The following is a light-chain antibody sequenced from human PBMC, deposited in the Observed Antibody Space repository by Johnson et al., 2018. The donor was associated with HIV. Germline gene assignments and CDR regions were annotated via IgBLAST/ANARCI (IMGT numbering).Light chain of an antibody. CDR3: AAWDDSLNGHYV. Sequence: QSVLTQPPSVSAAPGQKVTISCSGSYSNIGNNYVSWYQQVPGTAPKLLIYDNDKRPSGVPDRFSASKSGTSASLAISGLQAEDEADYYCAAWDDSLNGHYVFGTGTKVTVL. CDR2: DND. J-gene: IGLJ1*01. CDR1: YSNIGNNY. V-gene: IGLV1-44*01.